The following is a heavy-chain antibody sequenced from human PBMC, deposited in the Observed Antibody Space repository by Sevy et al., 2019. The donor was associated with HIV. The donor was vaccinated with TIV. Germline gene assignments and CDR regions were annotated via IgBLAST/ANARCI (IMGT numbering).Heavy chain of an antibody. CDR1: GGSISSLNYY. CDR3: ARANAYLTSDAFDI. V-gene: IGHV4-31*03. D-gene: IGHD1-26*01. CDR2: ISYSGRN. Sequence: SETLSLTCTVSGGSISSLNYYWTWIRQHPGKGQEWIGYISYSGRNLYNPSLKSRVTISVDTSKNQFSLKLSSVTAADTAVYYCARANAYLTSDAFDIWGQGTMVTVSS. J-gene: IGHJ3*02.